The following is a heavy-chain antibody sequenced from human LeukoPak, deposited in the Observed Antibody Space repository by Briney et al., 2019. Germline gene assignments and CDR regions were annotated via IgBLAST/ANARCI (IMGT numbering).Heavy chain of an antibody. D-gene: IGHD3-22*01. CDR3: AREREDSSDY. Sequence: GASVKVSSKASGGTFSSYTISWVRQAPGQGLGWMGRIIPILGIANYAQKFQGRVTITAAKSTSTAYMELSSLRSEDTAVYYCAREREDSSDYWGQGTLVTVSS. CDR1: GGTFSSYT. J-gene: IGHJ4*02. CDR2: IIPILGIA. V-gene: IGHV1-69*04.